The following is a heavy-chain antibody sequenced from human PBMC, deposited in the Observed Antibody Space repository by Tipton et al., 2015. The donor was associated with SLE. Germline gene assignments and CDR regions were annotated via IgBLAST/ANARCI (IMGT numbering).Heavy chain of an antibody. CDR1: GFSVSSSY. J-gene: IGHJ4*02. CDR2: IYSGGAT. V-gene: IGHV3-66*02. CDR3: AREKGH. Sequence: SLRLSCAVSGFSVSSSYMSWVRQAPGKGLEWVSIIYSGGATFYIDSVRGRFTISRDESSNTLYLQMHGLRHEDTAAYFCAREKGHWGQGTLVAVS.